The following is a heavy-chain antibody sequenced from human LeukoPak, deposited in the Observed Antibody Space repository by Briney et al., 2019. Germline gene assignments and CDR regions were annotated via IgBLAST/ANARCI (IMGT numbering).Heavy chain of an antibody. J-gene: IGHJ5*02. Sequence: PSQTLSLTCTVSGGSISSGDYHWSWIRQPPGKGLEWIGYIYYSGSTYYNPSLKSRVTISVDTSKNQFSLKLSSVTAADTAVYYCARGSSSSGWFDPWGQGTLVTVSS. CDR1: GGSISSGDYH. CDR2: IYYSGST. V-gene: IGHV4-30-4*01. CDR3: ARGSSSSGWFDP. D-gene: IGHD6-6*01.